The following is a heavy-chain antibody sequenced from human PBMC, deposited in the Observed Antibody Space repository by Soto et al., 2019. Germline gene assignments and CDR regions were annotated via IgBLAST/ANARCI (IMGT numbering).Heavy chain of an antibody. CDR1: TFSMYS. CDR2: ISSGSAYI. CDR3: TRDQGGSYDTWFDP. J-gene: IGHJ5*02. Sequence: EVQVVESGGGLVRPGGSLRLSCNFTFSMYSMSWVRQAPGKGVEWVASISSGSAYIKYADSVKGRFSISRDNAKNSVSLQMNRLRAEDTDMYYCTRDQGGSYDTWFDPWGRRTLVNVSS. V-gene: IGHV3-21*01. D-gene: IGHD1-26*01.